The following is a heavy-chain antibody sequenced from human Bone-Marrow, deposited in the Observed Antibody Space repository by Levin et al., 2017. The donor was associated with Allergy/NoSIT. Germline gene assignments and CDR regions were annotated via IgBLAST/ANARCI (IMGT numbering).Heavy chain of an antibody. V-gene: IGHV1-3*01. J-gene: IGHJ5*02. Sequence: PGGSLRLSCKASGYTFTSYAMHWVRQAPGQRLEWMGWINAGNGNTKYSQKFQGRVTITRDTSASTAYMELSSLRSEDTAVYYCARGERYDFWSGRAPWFDPWGQGTLVTVSS. CDR2: INAGNGNT. CDR1: GYTFTSYA. CDR3: ARGERYDFWSGRAPWFDP. D-gene: IGHD3-3*01.